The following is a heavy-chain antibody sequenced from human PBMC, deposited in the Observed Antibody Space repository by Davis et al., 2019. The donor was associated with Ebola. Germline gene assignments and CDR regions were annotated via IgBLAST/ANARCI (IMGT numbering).Heavy chain of an antibody. V-gene: IGHV3-48*02. Sequence: PGGSLRLSCAASGFTFSSYSMNWVRQAPGKGLEWVSYISSSSSTIYYADSVKGRFTISRDNAKNSLYLQMNSLRDEDTAVYYCARQGYCSGGSCYSLTLQYYYYGMDVWGQGTTVTVSS. CDR2: ISSSSSTI. CDR1: GFTFSSYS. D-gene: IGHD2-15*01. CDR3: ARQGYCSGGSCYSLTLQYYYYGMDV. J-gene: IGHJ6*02.